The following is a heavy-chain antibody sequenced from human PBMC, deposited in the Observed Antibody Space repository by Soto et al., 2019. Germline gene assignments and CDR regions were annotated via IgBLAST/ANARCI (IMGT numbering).Heavy chain of an antibody. D-gene: IGHD6-19*01. CDR2: ISGGGRPI. CDR3: ARDLGWAFDS. J-gene: IGHJ4*02. CDR1: GFTFSTFS. Sequence: EVQLVESGGGSVQPGGSLRLSCAASGFTFSTFSMNWVRQAPGRGLEWISYISGGGRPISYADSVKGRFTISRDNAKNSRHLQMDSLTDEDTAVYYCARDLGWAFDSWGQGTLVTVSS. V-gene: IGHV3-48*02.